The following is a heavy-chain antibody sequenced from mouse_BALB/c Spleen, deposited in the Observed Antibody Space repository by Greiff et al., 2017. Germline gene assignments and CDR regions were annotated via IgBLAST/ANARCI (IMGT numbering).Heavy chain of an antibody. D-gene: IGHD1-1*01. Sequence: VQLVESGPGLVAPSPSLSITCTVSGFSLTSYGVHWVRQPPGKGLEWLGVIWAGGSTNYNSALMSRLSISKDNSKSQVFLKMNSLQTDDTAMYYCARDLGTTDYAMDYWGQGTSVTVSS. V-gene: IGHV2-9*02. CDR2: IWAGGST. CDR1: GFSLTSYG. CDR3: ARDLGTTDYAMDY. J-gene: IGHJ4*01.